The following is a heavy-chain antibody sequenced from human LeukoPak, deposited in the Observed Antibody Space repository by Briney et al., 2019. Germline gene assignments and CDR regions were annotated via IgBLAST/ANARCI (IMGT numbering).Heavy chain of an antibody. J-gene: IGHJ4*02. CDR3: AKRPSDYGDYVSYFDY. V-gene: IGHV3-30*18. Sequence: PGGSLRQSCSASGFSFISYGMPWVRQAPGKGLEWVGVISDDGRRKDYADSVKGRFTISRDNSKDTLYLQMNSLRAEDTAVYYCAKRPSDYGDYVSYFDYWGQGTLVTVSS. CDR1: GFSFISYG. D-gene: IGHD4-17*01. CDR2: ISDDGRRK.